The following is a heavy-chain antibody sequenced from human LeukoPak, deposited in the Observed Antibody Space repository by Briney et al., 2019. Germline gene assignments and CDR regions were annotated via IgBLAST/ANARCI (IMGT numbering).Heavy chain of an antibody. CDR2: INPNSGGT. CDR1: GYTFTGYY. J-gene: IGHJ5*02. D-gene: IGHD6-13*01. CDR3: ARDSGSDSSNWYGKWLAP. V-gene: IGHV1-2*02. Sequence: RGASVKVSCKASGYTFTGYYMHWVRQAPGQGLEWMGWINPNSGGTNYAQKFQGRVTMTRDTSISTAYMELRSLTSDDTAVYYCARDSGSDSSNWYGKWLAPWGQGTLVTVSS.